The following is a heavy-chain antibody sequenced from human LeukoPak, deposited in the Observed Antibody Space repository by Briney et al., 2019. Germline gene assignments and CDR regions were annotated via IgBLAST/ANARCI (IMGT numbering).Heavy chain of an antibody. Sequence: GGSLRLSCSASGFTFSSYAMHWVRQAPGKGLEYVSAISSNGGSTYYADSVKGRFTISRDNSKNTLYLQMSSLRAEDTAAYYCLKEIRYFGWFGALDLWGQGTLVTVSS. J-gene: IGHJ4*02. CDR3: LKEIRYFGWFGALDL. CDR2: ISSNGGST. D-gene: IGHD3-9*01. CDR1: GFTFSSYA. V-gene: IGHV3-64D*06.